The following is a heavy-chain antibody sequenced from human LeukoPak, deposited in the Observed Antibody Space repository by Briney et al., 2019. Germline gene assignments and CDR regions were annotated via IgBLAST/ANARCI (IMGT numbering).Heavy chain of an antibody. V-gene: IGHV3-49*04. Sequence: GRSLRLSCTASGFTFGDYAMNWVRQAPGKGLEWVGFIRGKAYGGTTEYAASVKGRFTISRDDSKSIAYLQMNSLKTEDTAVYYCTRISLGATVDYWGQGTLVTVSS. CDR3: TRISLGATVDY. D-gene: IGHD1-26*01. CDR2: IRGKAYGGTT. J-gene: IGHJ4*02. CDR1: GFTFGDYA.